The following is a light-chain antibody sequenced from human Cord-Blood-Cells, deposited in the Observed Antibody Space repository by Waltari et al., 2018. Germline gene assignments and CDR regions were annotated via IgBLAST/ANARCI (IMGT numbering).Light chain of an antibody. CDR3: QSYDSSLSGSV. V-gene: IGLV1-40*01. Sequence: QSVPTQPPSVSGAPGQRVTISCTGPSSNIGAGYDVHWYQQLPGTAPKLLIYGNSTRPSGVPDRFSGAKSGSSASLAITGLQAEDEADYYCQSYDSSLSGSVFGGGTKLTVL. J-gene: IGLJ2*01. CDR2: GNS. CDR1: SSNIGAGYD.